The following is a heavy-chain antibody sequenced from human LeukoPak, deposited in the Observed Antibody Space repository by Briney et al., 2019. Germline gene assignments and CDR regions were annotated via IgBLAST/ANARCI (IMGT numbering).Heavy chain of an antibody. CDR3: ARDRTGWIQLWLQDY. CDR2: MNPNSGNT. CDR1: GCTFTSYD. D-gene: IGHD5-18*01. J-gene: IGHJ4*02. Sequence: ASVKVSCKASGCTFTSYDINWVRQATGQGLEWMGWMNPNSGNTGYAQKFQGRVTMTRNTSISTAYMELSSLRSEDTAVYYCARDRTGWIQLWLQDYWGQGTLVTVSS. V-gene: IGHV1-8*01.